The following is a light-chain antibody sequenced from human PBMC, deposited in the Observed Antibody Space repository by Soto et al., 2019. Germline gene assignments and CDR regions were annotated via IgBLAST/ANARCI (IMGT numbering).Light chain of an antibody. CDR3: QHYKIYPPT. Sequence: DIQMTQSPSSLSAYVGDRVTITCRTSQDINIYLAWFQQKPGKAPKFLIYGASTLQNGVSSKFSGSGSGTDFTLTISSLQPEDSATYYCQHYKIYPPTFGQGTKVEIK. V-gene: IGKV1-16*02. CDR2: GAS. CDR1: QDINIY. J-gene: IGKJ1*01.